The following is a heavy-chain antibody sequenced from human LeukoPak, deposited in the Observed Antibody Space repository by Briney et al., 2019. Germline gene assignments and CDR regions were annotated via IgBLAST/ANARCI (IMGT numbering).Heavy chain of an antibody. CDR2: IRYDGSNK. J-gene: IGHJ4*02. CDR3: AKDFSVYYYDSRVFDY. Sequence: GSLRLSCAASGFTFSSYGMHWVRQAPGKGLEWVAFIRYDGSNKYYADSVKGRLTISRDNSKNTLYLQMNSLRAEDTAVYYCAKDFSVYYYDSRVFDYWGQGTLVTVSS. D-gene: IGHD3-22*01. V-gene: IGHV3-30*02. CDR1: GFTFSSYG.